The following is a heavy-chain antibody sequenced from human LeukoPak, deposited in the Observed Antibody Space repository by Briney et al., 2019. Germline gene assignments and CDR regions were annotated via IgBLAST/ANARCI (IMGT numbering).Heavy chain of an antibody. D-gene: IGHD6-13*01. V-gene: IGHV1-2*02. CDR1: GYTFTGYY. CDR2: INPNSGGT. CDR3: ARDGYSSSWYPGNYFDC. J-gene: IGHJ4*02. Sequence: ASVKVSCKASGYTFTGYYMHWVRQAPGQGLEWMGWINPNSGGTNYAQKFQGRVTMTRDTSISTAYMELSRLRSDDTAVYYCARDGYSSSWYPGNYFDCWGQGTLVTVSS.